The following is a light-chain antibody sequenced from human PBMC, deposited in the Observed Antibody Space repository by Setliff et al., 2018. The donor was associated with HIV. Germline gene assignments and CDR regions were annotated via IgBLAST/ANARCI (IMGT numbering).Light chain of an antibody. CDR1: SSDVGGYNS. CDR2: EVT. Sequence: QSVLTQPASVSGSPGQSITISCTGTSSDVGGYNSVSWYQQHPGKAPKVIIYEVTDRPSGVSDRFSGSKSGNTASLTISGLQAEDEADYYCSSYTSRNSYVFGTGTKATV. V-gene: IGLV2-14*01. CDR3: SSYTSRNSYV. J-gene: IGLJ1*01.